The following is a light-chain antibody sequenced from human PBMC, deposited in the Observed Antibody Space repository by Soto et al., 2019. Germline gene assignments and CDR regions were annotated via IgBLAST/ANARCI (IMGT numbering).Light chain of an antibody. V-gene: IGKV3-11*01. CDR3: QESSSGVT. Sequence: EIVLTQSPATLSLSPGERTTLSCRASESISTYLGWYQQQPGQAPRPLIYDASNRATGIPARCSGSVSGTEFTLTISSLEPEDSAVYFCQESSSGVTFGQRTRLEIK. J-gene: IGKJ5*01. CDR1: ESISTY. CDR2: DAS.